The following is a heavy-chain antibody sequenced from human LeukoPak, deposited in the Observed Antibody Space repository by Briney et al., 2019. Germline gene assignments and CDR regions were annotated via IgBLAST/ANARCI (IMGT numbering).Heavy chain of an antibody. CDR2: GYHTGST. CDR3: ARAGWIITSGIDY. D-gene: IGHD3-10*01. CDR1: GYSIRRGYY. Sequence: SATLSLTCALSGYSIRRGYYWALLRPPPGKGLEWIGTGYHTGSTYYNPSLASRVTISVDTSKNEFSLNLKSVTAADTAVYYCARAGWIITSGIDYWGQGALVTVSS. V-gene: IGHV4-38-2*01. J-gene: IGHJ4*02.